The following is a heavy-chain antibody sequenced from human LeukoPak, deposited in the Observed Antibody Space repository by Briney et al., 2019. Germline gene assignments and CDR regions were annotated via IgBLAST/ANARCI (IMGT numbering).Heavy chain of an antibody. Sequence: GGSLRLSCAASGFTVSSNYMSWVRQAPGKGLEWVSVIYSGGSTYYADSVKGRFTISRDNSKNTLYLQMNSLRAEDTAVYYCARDLYYYDSSGYYSWGQGTLVTVSS. V-gene: IGHV3-66*01. CDR3: ARDLYYYDSSGYYS. D-gene: IGHD3-22*01. CDR1: GFTVSSNY. J-gene: IGHJ4*02. CDR2: IYSGGST.